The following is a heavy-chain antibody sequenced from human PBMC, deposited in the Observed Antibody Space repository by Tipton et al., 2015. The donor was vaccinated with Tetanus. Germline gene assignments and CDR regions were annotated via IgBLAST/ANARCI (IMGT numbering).Heavy chain of an antibody. Sequence: TLSLTCVVSGGSISSADYSWSWIRQPPGKGLEWIGYIYFTGTTYYNPSLESRLTISIDTSKNQFSLKLASVTAADTAVYFCARANFDSKDFSDYWGQGTLITVSS. D-gene: IGHD3-3*01. CDR2: IYFTGTT. CDR3: ARANFDSKDFSDY. CDR1: GGSISSADYS. V-gene: IGHV4-30-4*07. J-gene: IGHJ4*02.